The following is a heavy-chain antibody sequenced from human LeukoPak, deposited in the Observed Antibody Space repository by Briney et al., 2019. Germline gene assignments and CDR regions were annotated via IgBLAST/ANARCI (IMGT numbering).Heavy chain of an antibody. Sequence: PSEALSLPCTVSGVSITKYYWAWIRQPAGKGLEWIGRMYISGSTNYNPALKSRVTISIDKTKNQFSLKLRTVTAADTAVYYCARDYLVGAPLDSWGQGTLVTVSS. V-gene: IGHV4-4*07. D-gene: IGHD1-26*01. CDR2: MYISGST. J-gene: IGHJ4*02. CDR3: ARDYLVGAPLDS. CDR1: GVSITKYY.